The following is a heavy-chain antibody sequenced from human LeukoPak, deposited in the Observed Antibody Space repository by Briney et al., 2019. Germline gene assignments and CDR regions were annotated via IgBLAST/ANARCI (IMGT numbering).Heavy chain of an antibody. Sequence: HPGRSLRLSCAASGFTFDDYPMPWVRQAPGKGLEWVSAISGSGGSTYYADSVKGRFTISRDNTKNTLYLQMNSLRAEDTAVYYCAKPIAAAGTEDYWGQGTLVTVSS. CDR3: AKPIAAAGTEDY. D-gene: IGHD6-13*01. V-gene: IGHV3-23*01. CDR2: ISGSGGST. CDR1: GFTFDDYP. J-gene: IGHJ4*02.